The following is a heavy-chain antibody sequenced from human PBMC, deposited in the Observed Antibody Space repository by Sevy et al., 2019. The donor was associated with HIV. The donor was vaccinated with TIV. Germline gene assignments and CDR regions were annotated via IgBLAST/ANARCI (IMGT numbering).Heavy chain of an antibody. CDR3: AKKQWELPTRSYFDF. J-gene: IGHJ4*02. V-gene: IGHV3-23*01. Sequence: GGSLRLSCAASGFTLTSCAMSWVRQAPGKGLEWVSSISGSGGGTYYLGSVKGRFTISRHNSKNTLYLQMNNVRAEDAAVYYCAKKQWELPTRSYFDFWGQGTLVTVSS. CDR2: ISGSGGGT. CDR1: GFTLTSCA. D-gene: IGHD1-26*01.